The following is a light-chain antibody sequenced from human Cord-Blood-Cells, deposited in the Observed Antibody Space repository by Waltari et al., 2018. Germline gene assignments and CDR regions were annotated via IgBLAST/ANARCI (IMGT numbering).Light chain of an antibody. V-gene: IGLV1-47*01. Sequence: QSVLPQPPSASGTPGQRVTISCSGSSPNIGSHCVYCYQQLPGTAPKLLIYRNNRRPSGVPDRFSGSKSGTSASLAISGLRSEDEADYYCAAWDDSLSGWVFGGGTKLTVL. CDR1: SPNIGSHC. CDR2: RNN. CDR3: AAWDDSLSGWV. J-gene: IGLJ3*02.